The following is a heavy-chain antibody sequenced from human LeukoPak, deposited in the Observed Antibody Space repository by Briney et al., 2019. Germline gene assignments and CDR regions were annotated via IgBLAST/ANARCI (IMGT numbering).Heavy chain of an antibody. CDR2: IIPIFGTA. V-gene: IGHV1-69*13. CDR1: GYTFTSYG. D-gene: IGHD6-6*01. Sequence: SVKVSCKASGYTFTSYGISWVRQAPGQGLEWMGGIIPIFGTANYAQKFQGRVTITADESTSTAYMELSSLRSEDTAVYYCAREYSSSSYFDYWGQGTLVTVSS. J-gene: IGHJ4*02. CDR3: AREYSSSSYFDY.